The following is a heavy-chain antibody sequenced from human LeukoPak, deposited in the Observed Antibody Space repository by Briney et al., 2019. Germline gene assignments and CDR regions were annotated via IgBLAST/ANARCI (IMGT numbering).Heavy chain of an antibody. CDR2: MSFDGSKK. D-gene: IGHD3-22*01. V-gene: IGHV3-30*04. CDR1: GFTFSSFA. J-gene: IGHJ6*02. CDR3: ARDVLLNSYYYDSSGYYYYYGMDV. Sequence: GGSLRLSCAASGFTFSSFAMHWVRQAPGKGLEGVAVMSFDGSKKHYADSVKGRFTISRENSKNTVYLQMSSLRAEDTAVYSCARDVLLNSYYYDSSGYYYYYGMDVWGQGTTVTVSS.